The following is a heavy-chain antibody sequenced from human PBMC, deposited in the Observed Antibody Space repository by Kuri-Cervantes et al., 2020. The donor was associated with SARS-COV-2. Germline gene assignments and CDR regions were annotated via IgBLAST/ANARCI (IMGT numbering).Heavy chain of an antibody. D-gene: IGHD3-22*01. CDR2: INPNSGGT. CDR3: ARSTRFQGLVVLSEGGAFDF. CDR1: GYTFTDYY. Sequence: ASVKVSCKASGYTFTDYYIHWVRQAPGQGLEWMGCINPNSGGTNYAQTFQGWVTMTSDTSISTVYMELSRLRAEDTAVYYCARSTRFQGLVVLSEGGAFDFWGQGTMVTVSS. V-gene: IGHV1-2*04. J-gene: IGHJ3*01.